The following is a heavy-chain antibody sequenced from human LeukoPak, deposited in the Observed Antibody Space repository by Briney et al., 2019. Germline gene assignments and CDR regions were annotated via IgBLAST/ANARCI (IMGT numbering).Heavy chain of an antibody. J-gene: IGHJ4*02. CDR3: ARRYGSGSSGTFDY. Sequence: SETLSLTCTVSGGSISRYYWSWIRQPPGKELEWIAYIYYSGSTNYNPSLKSRVTISVDTPKNQFSRKLSSVTAADTAVYYCARRYGSGSSGTFDYWGQGTLVTVSS. CDR1: GGSISRYY. D-gene: IGHD3-10*01. V-gene: IGHV4-59*01. CDR2: IYYSGST.